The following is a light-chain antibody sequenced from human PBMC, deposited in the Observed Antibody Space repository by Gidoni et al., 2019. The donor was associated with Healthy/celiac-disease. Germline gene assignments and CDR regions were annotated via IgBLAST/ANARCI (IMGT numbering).Light chain of an antibody. Sequence: SYELTQPPSVSVSPGQTARITCSGDALPKKYPYWYQQKSGQAAVLVIYEDSKRPSGIPERFSGSSSGTMATLTISGAQVEDEADYYCYSTDSSGNHNWVFGGGTKLTVL. V-gene: IGLV3-10*01. CDR1: ALPKKY. CDR3: YSTDSSGNHNWV. J-gene: IGLJ3*02. CDR2: EDS.